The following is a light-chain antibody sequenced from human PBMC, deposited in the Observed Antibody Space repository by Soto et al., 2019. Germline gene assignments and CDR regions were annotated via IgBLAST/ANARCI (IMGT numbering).Light chain of an antibody. Sequence: SALTQPASVSGSPGQSITISCTGTSSNVGSYKLVSWYQQHPGKAPKLMIFEVNKRPSGVCNRFSGSKSGNTASLTISGLKVEDEADYYCCSSGGSPTYVFGTGTKVTVL. CDR1: SSNVGSYKL. CDR3: CSSGGSPTYV. V-gene: IGLV2-23*02. CDR2: EVN. J-gene: IGLJ1*01.